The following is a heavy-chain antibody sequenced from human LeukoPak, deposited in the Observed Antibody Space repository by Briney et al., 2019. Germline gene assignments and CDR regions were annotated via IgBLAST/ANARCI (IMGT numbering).Heavy chain of an antibody. J-gene: IGHJ4*02. CDR1: GFTFDDYA. Sequence: GGSLRLSCAASGFTFDDYAMHWVRQAPGKGLEWVSGISWNSGSIGYADSVKGRFTISRDNAKNSLYLQMNSLRPEDTALYYRTKDSVAMVTTSDYWGQGTLVTVSS. V-gene: IGHV3-9*01. D-gene: IGHD5-18*01. CDR3: TKDSVAMVTTSDY. CDR2: ISWNSGSI.